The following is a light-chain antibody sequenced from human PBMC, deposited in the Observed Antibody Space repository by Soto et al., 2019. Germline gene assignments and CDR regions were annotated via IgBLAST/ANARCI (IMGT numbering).Light chain of an antibody. Sequence: LSASVGDRVTITCRPIQAVPNNMAWYQQKPGKPPKLLIYEESTLHSGVPSRFSGRKSGTQFTLTIDSLQPEDFATYYCQQVKTYPRTFGGGTKVDIK. J-gene: IGKJ4*01. CDR1: QAVPNN. CDR2: EES. V-gene: IGKV1-9*01. CDR3: QQVKTYPRT.